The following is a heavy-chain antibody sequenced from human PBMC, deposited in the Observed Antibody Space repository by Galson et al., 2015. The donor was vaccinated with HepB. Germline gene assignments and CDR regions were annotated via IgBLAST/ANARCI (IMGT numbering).Heavy chain of an antibody. CDR2: ISAYNGNT. D-gene: IGHD6-19*01. V-gene: IGHV1-18*01. CDR1: GYTFTSYG. J-gene: IGHJ3*02. CDR3: ARDPGQWLDAGDAFDI. Sequence: SVKVSCKASGYTFTSYGISWVRQAPGQGLEWMGWISAYNGNTNYAQKLQGRVTMTTDTSTSTAYMELRSLRSDDTAVYYCARDPGQWLDAGDAFDIWGQGTMVTVSS.